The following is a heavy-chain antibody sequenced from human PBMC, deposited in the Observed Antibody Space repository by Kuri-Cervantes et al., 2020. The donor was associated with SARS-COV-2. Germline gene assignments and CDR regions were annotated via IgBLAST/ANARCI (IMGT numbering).Heavy chain of an antibody. CDR2: IYHSGST. D-gene: IGHD5-18*01. V-gene: IGHV4-39*07. Sequence: ESLKISCTVSGGSISSSSYYWGWIRQPPGKGLEWIGSIYHSGSTYYNPSLKSRVTISVDTSKNQFSLKLSSVTAADTAVYYCARRGYSYGSGDGDYWGQGTLVTVSS. CDR3: ARRGYSYGSGDGDY. CDR1: GGSISSSSYY. J-gene: IGHJ4*02.